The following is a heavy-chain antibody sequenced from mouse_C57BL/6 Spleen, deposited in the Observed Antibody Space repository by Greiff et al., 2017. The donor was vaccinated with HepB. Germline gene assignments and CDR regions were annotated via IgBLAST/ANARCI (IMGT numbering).Heavy chain of an antibody. V-gene: IGHV1-82*01. Sequence: VQLQESGPELVKPGASVKISCKASGYAFSSSWMNWVKQRPGKGLEWIGRIYPGDGDTNYNGKFKGKATLTADKSSSTAYMQLSSLTSEDSAVYFCARVGYDEYFDVWGTGTTVTVSS. D-gene: IGHD2-2*01. CDR1: GYAFSSSW. J-gene: IGHJ1*03. CDR3: ARVGYDEYFDV. CDR2: IYPGDGDT.